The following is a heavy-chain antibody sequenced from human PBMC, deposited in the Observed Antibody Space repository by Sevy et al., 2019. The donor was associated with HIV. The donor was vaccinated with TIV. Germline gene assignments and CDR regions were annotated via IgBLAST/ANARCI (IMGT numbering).Heavy chain of an antibody. Sequence: SETLSLTCTVSGGAISSSSYYWGWIRQPPGKGLEWIGCLYYGVSTYSNPSLKSRVTMSVDTSRNQFSLTLSSVTAADTAVYYCVRRLPPSLGWSFDYWGQGTLVTVSS. J-gene: IGHJ4*02. CDR1: GGAISSSSYY. CDR3: VRRLPPSLGWSFDY. CDR2: LYYGVST. D-gene: IGHD6-19*01. V-gene: IGHV4-39*01.